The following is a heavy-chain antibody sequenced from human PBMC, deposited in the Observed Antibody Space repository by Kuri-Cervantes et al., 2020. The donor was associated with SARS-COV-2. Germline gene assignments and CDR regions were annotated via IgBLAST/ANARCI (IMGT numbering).Heavy chain of an antibody. CDR3: ARDHRSGPEGIYFDY. CDR2: IKQDGSEK. V-gene: IGHV3-7*01. J-gene: IGHJ4*02. Sequence: GGSLRLSCAASGFTFSSYWMSWVRLAPGKGLEWVDNIKQDGSEKYYVDSVKGRFTISRDNAKNSLYLQMNSLRAEDTAVYYCARDHRSGPEGIYFDYWGQGTLVTVSS. D-gene: IGHD6-13*01. CDR1: GFTFSSYW.